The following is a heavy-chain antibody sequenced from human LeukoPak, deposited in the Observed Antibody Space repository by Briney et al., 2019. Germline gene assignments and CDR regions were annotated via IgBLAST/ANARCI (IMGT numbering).Heavy chain of an antibody. D-gene: IGHD6-13*01. Sequence: GGSLRLSCAASGFTFSSYAMSWVRQAPGKGLEWVSAIRGSGDRTHYADSVKGRFTISRDNAKNSLYLQMNSLRAEDTAVYYCAREGAIAAAGTGDYYYYYYMDVWGKGTTVTVSS. CDR3: AREGAIAAAGTGDYYYYYYMDV. J-gene: IGHJ6*03. CDR2: IRGSGDRT. V-gene: IGHV3-23*01. CDR1: GFTFSSYA.